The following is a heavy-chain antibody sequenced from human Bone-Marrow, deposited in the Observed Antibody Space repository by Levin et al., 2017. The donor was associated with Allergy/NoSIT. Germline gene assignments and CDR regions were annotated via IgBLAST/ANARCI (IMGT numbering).Heavy chain of an antibody. V-gene: IGHV3-33*01. CDR1: GFTFSSYG. D-gene: IGHD2-2*01. CDR3: ARVLPEGVPAAMYYYYMDV. Sequence: PGGSLRLSCAASGFTFSSYGMHWVRQAPGKGLEWVAVIWYDGSNKYYADSVKGRFTISRDNSKNTLYLQMNSLRAEDTAVYYCARVLPEGVPAAMYYYYMDVWGKGTTVTVSS. J-gene: IGHJ6*03. CDR2: IWYDGSNK.